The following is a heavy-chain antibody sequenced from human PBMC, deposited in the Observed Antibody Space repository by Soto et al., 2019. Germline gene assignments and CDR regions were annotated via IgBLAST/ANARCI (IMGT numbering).Heavy chain of an antibody. CDR3: ARESGGFDWLLEGGVFDY. D-gene: IGHD3-9*01. CDR1: GFTVSSNY. V-gene: IGHV3-66*01. CDR2: IYSGGST. Sequence: GGSLRLSCAASGFTVSSNYMSWVRQAPGKGLEWVSVIYSGGSTYYADSVKGRFTISRDNSKNTLYLQMNSLRAEDTAVYYCARESGGFDWLLEGGVFDYWGQGTLVTVSS. J-gene: IGHJ4*02.